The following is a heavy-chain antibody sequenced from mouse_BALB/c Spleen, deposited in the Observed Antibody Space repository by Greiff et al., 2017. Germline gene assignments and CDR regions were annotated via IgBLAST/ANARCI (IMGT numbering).Heavy chain of an antibody. V-gene: IGHV2-2*02. CDR3: ATKHLLRAMDY. D-gene: IGHD1-1*01. J-gene: IGHJ4*01. Sequence: VKLLESGPGLVQPSQSLSITCTVSGFSLTSYGVHWVRQSPGKGLEWLGVIWSGGSTNYNATFISRLSISKDNSKSQVFFKMNSLQANDTTIFYYATKHLLRAMDYWGQGTSVTVSA. CDR1: GFSLTSYG. CDR2: IWSGGST.